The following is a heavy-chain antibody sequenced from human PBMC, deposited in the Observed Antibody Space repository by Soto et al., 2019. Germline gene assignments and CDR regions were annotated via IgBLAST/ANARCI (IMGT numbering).Heavy chain of an antibody. CDR2: IYYSGST. J-gene: IGHJ6*02. V-gene: IGHV4-30-4*01. CDR3: AIMGWLDLNYYYYGMDV. Sequence: SXTLSLTCTVSGGSISSGDYYWSWIRQPPGKGLEWIGYIYYSGSTYYNPSLKSRVTISVDTSKNQFSLKLSSVTAADTAVYYCAIMGWLDLNYYYYGMDVWGQGTTVTVSS. D-gene: IGHD6-19*01. CDR1: GGSISSGDYY.